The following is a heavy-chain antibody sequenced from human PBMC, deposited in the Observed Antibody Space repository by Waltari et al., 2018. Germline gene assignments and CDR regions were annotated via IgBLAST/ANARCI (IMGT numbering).Heavy chain of an antibody. Sequence: EVQLVESGGGLVKPGGSLRLSCAASGFIFSSYSMNWVRQAPGKGLEWVSSISVTSSYIYYADSGKGRFTISRDNAKKSLYLQMNSLRAEDTAVYYCARDTTNWSIDYWGQGTLVTVSS. CDR3: ARDTTNWSIDY. V-gene: IGHV3-21*01. CDR1: GFIFSSYS. J-gene: IGHJ4*02. D-gene: IGHD1-1*01. CDR2: ISVTSSYI.